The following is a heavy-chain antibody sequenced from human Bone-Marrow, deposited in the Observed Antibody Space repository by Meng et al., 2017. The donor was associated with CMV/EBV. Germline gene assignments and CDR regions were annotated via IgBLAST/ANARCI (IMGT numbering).Heavy chain of an antibody. CDR2: ISSSSSYI. Sequence: GESLKISCAASGFTFSSYSMNWVRQAPGKGLEWVSSISSSSSYIYYADSVRGRFTISRDNAKSSLYLQMNSLRAEDTAVYYCARLSSRQLHGYYYGMDVWGQGTTVTGSS. J-gene: IGHJ6*02. CDR1: GFTFSSYS. D-gene: IGHD2-2*01. V-gene: IGHV3-21*01. CDR3: ARLSSRQLHGYYYGMDV.